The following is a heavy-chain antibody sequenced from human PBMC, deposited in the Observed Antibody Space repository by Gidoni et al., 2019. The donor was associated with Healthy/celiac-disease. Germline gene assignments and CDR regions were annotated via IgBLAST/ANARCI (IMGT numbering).Heavy chain of an antibody. CDR1: GFPVSCTY. V-gene: IGHV3-53*01. J-gene: IGHJ4*02. CDR3: ARVLARYCSGGSCYSGYFDY. Sequence: EVQLVESGGGWIQPGGSLRLSCAASGFPVSCTYMSWVRPAPGKGLEWVSVIYSGGSTYYADSVKGRFAISRDNSKNTLYLQMNSLRAEDTAVYYCARVLARYCSGGSCYSGYFDYWGQGTLVTVSS. CDR2: IYSGGST. D-gene: IGHD2-15*01.